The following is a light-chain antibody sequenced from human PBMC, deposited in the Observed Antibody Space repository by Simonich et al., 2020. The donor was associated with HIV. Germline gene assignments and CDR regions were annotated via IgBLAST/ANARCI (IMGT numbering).Light chain of an antibody. J-gene: IGLJ2*01. CDR1: SSDVGSYNL. CDR2: EGR. Sequence: QSALTQPASVSGSPGQSITISCTGTSSDVGSYNLVSWYQQHPGKAPKLMIYEGRKRPSGVPDRFSGSKSGNTASLTVSGLQAEDEADYYCSSYSSSSTLFGGGTKLTVL. CDR3: SSYSSSSTL. V-gene: IGLV2-14*02.